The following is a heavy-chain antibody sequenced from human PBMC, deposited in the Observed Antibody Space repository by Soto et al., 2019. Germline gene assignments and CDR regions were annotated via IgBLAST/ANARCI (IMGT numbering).Heavy chain of an antibody. CDR1: GFTFSSYA. CDR3: ARSSITIFGVGDTDAFDI. J-gene: IGHJ3*02. Sequence: PGGSLRLSCAASGFTFSSYAMSWVRQAPGKGLVWVSRINSDGSSTSYADSVKGRFTISRDNAKNTLYLQMNSLRAEDTAVYYCARSSITIFGVGDTDAFDIWGQGTMDTVSS. V-gene: IGHV3-74*01. D-gene: IGHD3-3*01. CDR2: INSDGSST.